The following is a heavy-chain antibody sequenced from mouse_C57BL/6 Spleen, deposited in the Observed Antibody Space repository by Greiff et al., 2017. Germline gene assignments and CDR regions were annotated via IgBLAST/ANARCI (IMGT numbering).Heavy chain of an antibody. CDR2: IYPGSGNT. V-gene: IGHV1-76*01. D-gene: IGHD4-1*01. CDR1: GHTFTDYY. CDR3: ARSQLTGTNFDV. Sequence: VQLQESGAELVRPGASVKLSCKASGHTFTDYYINWVKQRPGQGLEWIARIYPGSGNTYYNEKFKGKATLTAEKSSSTAYMQLSSLTSEDSAVYFCARSQLTGTNFDVWGTGTTVTVSS. J-gene: IGHJ1*03.